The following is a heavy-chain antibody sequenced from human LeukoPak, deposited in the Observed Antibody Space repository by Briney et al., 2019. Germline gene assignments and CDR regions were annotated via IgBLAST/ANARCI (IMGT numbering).Heavy chain of an antibody. D-gene: IGHD3-22*01. CDR2: IKEDGSEK. CDR3: ARDSSGYQ. Sequence: GGSLRLSCAASGFTFSTYWMSWVRQAPGKGLEWVANIKEDGSEKYYGDSVNGRFTISRDNAKNSLYLEMNSLRVEDTAMYYCARDSSGYQWGQGTLVTVSS. V-gene: IGHV3-7*01. CDR1: GFTFSTYW. J-gene: IGHJ4*02.